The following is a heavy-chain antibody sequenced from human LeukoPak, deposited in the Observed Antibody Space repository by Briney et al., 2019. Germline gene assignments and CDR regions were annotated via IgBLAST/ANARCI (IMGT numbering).Heavy chain of an antibody. V-gene: IGHV4-59*08. CDR3: ASKTCYDFWSGYLDAFDI. Sequence: PSETLSLTCTVSGGSISSYYWSWIRQPPGKGLEWNGYIYYSGSTSYNPSLKSRVTISVDTSKNQFSLKLSSVTAADTAVYYCASKTCYDFWSGYLDAFDIWGQGTMVTVSS. D-gene: IGHD3-3*01. CDR2: IYYSGST. CDR1: GGSISSYY. J-gene: IGHJ3*02.